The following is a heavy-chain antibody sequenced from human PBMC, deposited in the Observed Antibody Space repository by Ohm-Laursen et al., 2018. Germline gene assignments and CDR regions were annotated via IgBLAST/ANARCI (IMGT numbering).Heavy chain of an antibody. J-gene: IGHJ4*02. CDR2: ISGYNGNT. CDR1: GYTFTSYG. Sequence: ASVKVSCKASGYTFTSYGITWVRQAPGHGFEWMGWISGYNGNTKYAQEFQGRVTMTTDTSTNTVYMELRSLRSDDPAMYYCARDRSNSDYWGQGTLVTVSS. D-gene: IGHD2/OR15-2a*01. V-gene: IGHV1-18*01. CDR3: ARDRSNSDY.